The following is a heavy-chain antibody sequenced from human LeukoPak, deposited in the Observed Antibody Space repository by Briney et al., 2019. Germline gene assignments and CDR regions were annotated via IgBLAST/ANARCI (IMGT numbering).Heavy chain of an antibody. J-gene: IGHJ3*02. CDR1: GFTFSSYE. CDR3: ARCSSGWYDAFDI. CDR2: ISSSGSTI. D-gene: IGHD6-19*01. Sequence: GGSLRLSCAASGFTFSSYEMNWVRQAPGKGLEWVSYISSSGSTIYYADSVKGRFTISRDNAKNSLYLQMNSLRAEDTAVYYCARCSSGWYDAFDIWGQGTMVTVFS. V-gene: IGHV3-48*03.